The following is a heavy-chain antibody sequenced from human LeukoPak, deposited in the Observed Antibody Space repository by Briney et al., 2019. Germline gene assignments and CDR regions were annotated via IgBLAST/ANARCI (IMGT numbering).Heavy chain of an antibody. CDR1: GSTVSDNY. Sequence: GGSLRLSCAASGSTVSDNYMTWVRQAPGKGLEWMADISYDGSNKYYADSVKGRFTISRGNSKNTVYLQMNSLRPDDTAVYYCAKDYFGSGATPEAWGQGTLVTVSS. J-gene: IGHJ5*02. CDR2: ISYDGSNK. CDR3: AKDYFGSGATPEA. D-gene: IGHD3-10*01. V-gene: IGHV3-30*18.